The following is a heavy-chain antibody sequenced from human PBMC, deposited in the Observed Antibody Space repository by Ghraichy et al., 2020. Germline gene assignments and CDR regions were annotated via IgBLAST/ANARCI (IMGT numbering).Heavy chain of an antibody. CDR1: GYTFTSYA. J-gene: IGHJ4*02. CDR3: ARAWHQRGKMATRTFDY. D-gene: IGHD5-24*01. V-gene: IGHV1-3*01. Sequence: KVSCKASGYTFTSYAMHWVRQAPGQRLEWMGWINAGNGNTKYSQKFQGRVTITRDTSASTAYMELSSLRSEDTAVYYCARAWHQRGKMATRTFDYWGQGTLVTGSS. CDR2: INAGNGNT.